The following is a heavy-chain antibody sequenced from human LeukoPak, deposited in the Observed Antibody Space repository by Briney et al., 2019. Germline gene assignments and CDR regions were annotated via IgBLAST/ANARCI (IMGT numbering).Heavy chain of an antibody. V-gene: IGHV4-39*01. CDR2: IYYSGST. CDR1: GGSISSSSYY. J-gene: IGHJ3*02. Sequence: SETLSLTCTVSGGSISSSSYYWGWIRQPPGKGLEWIGSIYYSGSTYYNPSLKSRVTISVDTSKNQFSLKLSSVTAADTAVYYCVGQKLGHAFDIWGQGTMVTVSS. CDR3: VGQKLGHAFDI. D-gene: IGHD3-16*01.